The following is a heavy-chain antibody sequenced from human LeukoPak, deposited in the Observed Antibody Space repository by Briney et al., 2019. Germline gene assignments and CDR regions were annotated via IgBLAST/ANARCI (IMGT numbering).Heavy chain of an antibody. CDR3: AKDMGVYSNYGLDYFDY. CDR1: GITVSNYW. D-gene: IGHD4-11*01. J-gene: IGHJ4*02. CDR2: INSDGTRT. Sequence: GGSLRLSCKASGITVSNYWMHWVRQGPGKGLVWISRINSDGTRTNYADSVKGRFTISRDNAKDTLYVQMNSLRAEDTALYYCAKDMGVYSNYGLDYFDYWGQGTLVTVSS. V-gene: IGHV3-74*01.